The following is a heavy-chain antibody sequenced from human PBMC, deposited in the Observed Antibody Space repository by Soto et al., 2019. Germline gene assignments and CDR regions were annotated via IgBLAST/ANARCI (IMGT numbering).Heavy chain of an antibody. CDR2: INPSGGST. D-gene: IGHD2-15*01. Sequence: ASVKVSCKASGYTFTSYYMHWVRQAPGLGLEWMGIINPSGGSTSYAQKFQGRVTMTRDTSTSTVYMELSSLRSEDTAVYYCAAQGKDIVVVVAVKPDAFDIWGQGTMVTVSS. J-gene: IGHJ3*02. V-gene: IGHV1-46*03. CDR1: GYTFTSYY. CDR3: AAQGKDIVVVVAVKPDAFDI.